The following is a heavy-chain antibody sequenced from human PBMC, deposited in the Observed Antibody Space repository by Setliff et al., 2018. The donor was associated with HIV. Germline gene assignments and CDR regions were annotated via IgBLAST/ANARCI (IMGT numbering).Heavy chain of an antibody. Sequence: SETLSLTCTVSGDSISSGDYYWSWIRQPPGKGLEWIGNIYYSGSTYYNPSLKSRVTISVDTSKNRFSLRLTSVTAADTAVYYSARENGWLFGWFDPWGQGTPVTVSS. CDR1: GDSISSGDYY. CDR3: ARENGWLFGWFDP. V-gene: IGHV4-30-4*08. J-gene: IGHJ5*02. CDR2: IYYSGST. D-gene: IGHD3-22*01.